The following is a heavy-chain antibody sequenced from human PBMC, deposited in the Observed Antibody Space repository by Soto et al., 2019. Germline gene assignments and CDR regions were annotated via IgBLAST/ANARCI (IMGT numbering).Heavy chain of an antibody. J-gene: IGHJ4*02. Sequence: PGESQKISCKGSGYSFTSYWIGWVRQMPGKGLEWMGIIYPGDSDARYSPSFQGQVTISADKSISTAYLQWSSLKASDTAMYYCARQWYGAVGYFDYWGQGTLVTVSS. CDR3: ARQWYGAVGYFDY. D-gene: IGHD6-19*01. CDR2: IYPGDSDA. V-gene: IGHV5-51*01. CDR1: GYSFTSYW.